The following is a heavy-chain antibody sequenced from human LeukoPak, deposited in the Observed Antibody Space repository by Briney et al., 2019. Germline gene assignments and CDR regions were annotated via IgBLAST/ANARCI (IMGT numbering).Heavy chain of an antibody. D-gene: IGHD3-22*01. CDR2: IKQDGSEK. V-gene: IGHV3-7*01. CDR1: GFTFSIYW. J-gene: IGHJ4*02. CDR3: ARVGIAYYYDSSGYYTDF. Sequence: GGSLRLSCAASGFTFSIYWMSWVRQAPGKGLEWVANIKQDGSEKYYVDSVKGRFTISRDNAKNSLYLQMNSPRAEDTAVYYCARVGIAYYYDSSGYYTDFWGQGTLVTVSS.